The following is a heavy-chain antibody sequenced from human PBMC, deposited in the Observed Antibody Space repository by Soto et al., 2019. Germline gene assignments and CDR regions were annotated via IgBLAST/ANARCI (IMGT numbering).Heavy chain of an antibody. CDR3: ATSQEGFWSAETMTYYYYYGMDV. Sequence: ASVKVSCKASGGTFSSYAISWVRQAPGQGLEWMGGIIPIFGTANYAQKFQGRVTITADESTSTAYMELSSLRSEDTAVYYCATSQEGFWSAETMTYYYYYGMDVWGQGTTVTVSS. D-gene: IGHD3-3*01. J-gene: IGHJ6*02. CDR2: IIPIFGTA. V-gene: IGHV1-69*13. CDR1: GGTFSSYA.